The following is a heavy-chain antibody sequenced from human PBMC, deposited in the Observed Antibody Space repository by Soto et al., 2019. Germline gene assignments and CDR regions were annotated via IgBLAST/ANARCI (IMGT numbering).Heavy chain of an antibody. V-gene: IGHV3-23*01. Sequence: GGSLRLSCAASGFTFSSYAMSWVRQAPGKGLEWVSAISGSGGSTYYADSVKGRFTISRDNSKNTPYLQMNSLRAEDTAVYYCARVPSGYVLGYWGQGTLVTVSS. J-gene: IGHJ4*02. CDR3: ARVPSGYVLGY. CDR1: GFTFSSYA. CDR2: ISGSGGST. D-gene: IGHD5-12*01.